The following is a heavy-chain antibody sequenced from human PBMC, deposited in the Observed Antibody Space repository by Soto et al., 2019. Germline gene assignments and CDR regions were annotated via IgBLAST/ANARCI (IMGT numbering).Heavy chain of an antibody. J-gene: IGHJ5*02. D-gene: IGHD3-22*01. Sequence: GASVKVSCKASGYTFTSYGISWVRQAPGQGLEWMGWISAYNGNTNYAQKLQGRVTMTTDTSTSTAYMELRSLRSDDTAVYYCARVGDYXSSGYYYGVYWFDPWGQGTLVTVSS. CDR1: GYTFTSYG. CDR3: ARVGDYXSSGYYYGVYWFDP. V-gene: IGHV1-18*01. CDR2: ISAYNGNT.